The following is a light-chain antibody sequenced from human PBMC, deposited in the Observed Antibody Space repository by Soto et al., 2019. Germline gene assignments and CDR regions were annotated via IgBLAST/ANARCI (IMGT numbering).Light chain of an antibody. CDR1: QSVSSN. Sequence: IVMTQSPATLSVSPGERATLSCRASQSVSSNLAWYLHKPGQAPRPLFYGASTRAAGIPARFSGGGSGTDFTLTISGLQSEDFAVYYCQQSNKWPYTFGQGTKREIK. J-gene: IGKJ2*01. V-gene: IGKV3-15*01. CDR2: GAS. CDR3: QQSNKWPYT.